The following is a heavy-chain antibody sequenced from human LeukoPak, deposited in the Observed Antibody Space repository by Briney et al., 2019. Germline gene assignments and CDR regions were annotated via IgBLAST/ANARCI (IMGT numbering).Heavy chain of an antibody. D-gene: IGHD3-10*01. V-gene: IGHV1-8*03. Sequence: ASVKVSCKAAGYTFTSYDINWVRQATGQGLEWLGWMNPNSGNTGYAQNFQGRITISGDTSINTDYMELSSLTSEDTAIYYCTRGGPGSFDTWGQGTLVTVSS. CDR3: TRGGPGSFDT. CDR2: MNPNSGNT. J-gene: IGHJ5*02. CDR1: GYTFTSYD.